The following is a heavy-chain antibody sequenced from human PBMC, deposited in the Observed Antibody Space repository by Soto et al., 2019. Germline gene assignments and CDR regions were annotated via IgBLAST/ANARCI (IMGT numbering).Heavy chain of an antibody. CDR2: IIDRGSI. J-gene: IGHJ2*01. Sequence: QVQLQQWGAGPLRPLETLSLTCGVSGGSFSGYYWAWIRQSPGKVLEGIGEIIDRGSINYNPSLKSRVSISVDTSKNHYSLTLRSVTAADTAVYYCARESHDILTGPPWVWYFDLWGRGTLVTVSS. CDR1: GGSFSGYY. D-gene: IGHD3-9*01. V-gene: IGHV4-34*12. CDR3: ARESHDILTGPPWVWYFDL.